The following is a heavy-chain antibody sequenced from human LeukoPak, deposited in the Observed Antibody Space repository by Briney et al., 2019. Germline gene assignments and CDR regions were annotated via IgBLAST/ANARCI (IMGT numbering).Heavy chain of an antibody. J-gene: IGHJ5*02. CDR1: GYTFTGYY. V-gene: IGHV1-2*02. CDR3: ARVRGYSSSSFSDWFDP. Sequence: ASVKVSCKASGYTFTGYYMHWVRQAPGQGLEWMGWINPNSGGTNYAQKFQGRVTMTRDTSISTAYMELSRLRSDDTAVYYCARVRGYSSSSFSDWFDPWGQGTLVTVSS. D-gene: IGHD6-6*01. CDR2: INPNSGGT.